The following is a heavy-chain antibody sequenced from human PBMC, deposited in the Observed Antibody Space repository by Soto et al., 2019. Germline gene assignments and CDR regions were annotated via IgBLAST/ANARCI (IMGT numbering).Heavy chain of an antibody. CDR3: ARDLYCSGGSCCGPGPDY. Sequence: ESGGGVVQPGRSLRLSCAASGFTFSSYGMHWVRQAPGKGLEWVAVIWYDGSNKYYADSVKGRFTISRDNSKNTLYLQMNSLRAEDTAVYYCARDLYCSGGSCCGPGPDYWGQGTLVTVSS. V-gene: IGHV3-33*01. CDR1: GFTFSSYG. J-gene: IGHJ4*02. D-gene: IGHD2-15*01. CDR2: IWYDGSNK.